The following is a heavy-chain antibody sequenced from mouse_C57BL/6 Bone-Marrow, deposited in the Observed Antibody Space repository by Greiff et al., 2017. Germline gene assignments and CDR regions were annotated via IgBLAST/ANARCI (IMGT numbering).Heavy chain of an antibody. CDR1: GYTFTSYW. Sequence: VQLQQPGAELVKPGASVKLSCKASGYTFTSYWMQWVKQRPGQGLEWIGEIDPSDSYTNYNQKFKGKATLTVDTSSSTAYMQLRSLTSEDSAVYYCASRKYYFDYWGQGTTLTVSS. J-gene: IGHJ2*01. CDR2: IDPSDSYT. V-gene: IGHV1-50*01. CDR3: ASRKYYFDY.